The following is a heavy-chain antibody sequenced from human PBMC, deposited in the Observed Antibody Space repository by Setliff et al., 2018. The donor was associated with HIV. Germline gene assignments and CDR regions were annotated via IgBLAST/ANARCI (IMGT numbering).Heavy chain of an antibody. V-gene: IGHV4-4*02. CDR3: ARDFLFGDAFDI. CDR1: SGSISSSNW. D-gene: IGHD3-16*01. CDR2: IYYSGST. Sequence: SETLSLTCAVSSGSISSSNWWSWVRQPPGKGLEGIGYIYYSGSTYHNPSLKSRVTISVDTSKNQFSLKLSSVTAADTAVYYCARDFLFGDAFDIWGQGTMVTVSS. J-gene: IGHJ3*02.